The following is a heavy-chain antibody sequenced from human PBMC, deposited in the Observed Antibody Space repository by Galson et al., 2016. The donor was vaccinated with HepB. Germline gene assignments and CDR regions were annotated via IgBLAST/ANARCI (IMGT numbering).Heavy chain of an antibody. D-gene: IGHD4-23*01. V-gene: IGHV4-39*07. CDR1: GASIRSSNYY. CDR3: ASELKGTTVITPILYFDH. CDR2: IYYSGST. J-gene: IGHJ4*02. Sequence: EPLFLTCTVSGASIRSSNYYWAWIRQPPGKGLEWIGSIYYSGSTSYNASLNSLVTMSIDTSTNQFSLRLTSVHATDTAVYYCASELKGTTVITPILYFDHWGQGILVTVSS.